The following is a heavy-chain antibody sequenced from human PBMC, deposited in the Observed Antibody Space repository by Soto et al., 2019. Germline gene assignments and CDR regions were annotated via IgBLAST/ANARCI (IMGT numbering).Heavy chain of an antibody. J-gene: IGHJ4*02. CDR1: GFTFRSHW. CDR3: AREKSYGDSFDY. V-gene: IGHV3-7*01. D-gene: IGHD4-17*01. Sequence: PGGSLRLSCAASGFTFRSHWMSWVRQAPGKGLEWVANMNQDGSEKYFVGSVKGRFTISRDNAKSSLYLQMNSQRAEDTAVYYCAREKSYGDSFDYWGQGTLVTVSS. CDR2: MNQDGSEK.